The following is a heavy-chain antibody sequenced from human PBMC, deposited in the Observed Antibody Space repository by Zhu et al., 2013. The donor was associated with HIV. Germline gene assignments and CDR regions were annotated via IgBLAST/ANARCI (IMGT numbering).Heavy chain of an antibody. Sequence: QVQLVQSGAEVKKPGSSVKVSCKASGGTFSSYAISWVRQAPGQGLEWMGGIIPIFGTANYAQKFQGRVTITADESTSTAYMELSSLRSEDTAVYYCARDRGSSWHGVYYYYGMDVWGPRDHGHRLL. D-gene: IGHD6-13*01. J-gene: IGHJ6*01. V-gene: IGHV1-69*01. CDR3: ARDRGSSWHGVYYYYGMDV. CDR1: GGTFSSYA. CDR2: IIPIFGTA.